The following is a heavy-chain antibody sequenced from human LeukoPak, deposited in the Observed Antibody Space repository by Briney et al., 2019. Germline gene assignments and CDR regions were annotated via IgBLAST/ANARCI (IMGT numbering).Heavy chain of an antibody. J-gene: IGHJ4*02. CDR3: TRHGYSYAFDY. CDR1: GFTFGDCA. Sequence: GGSLRLSCTASGFTFGDCAMSWVRQAPGKGLEWVGFIRSKAHGATTEYAASVKGRFTISRDDSKSIAYLQMNSLKTEDTALYYCTRHGYSYAFDYWGQGTLVTVSS. V-gene: IGHV3-49*04. D-gene: IGHD5-18*01. CDR2: IRSKAHGATT.